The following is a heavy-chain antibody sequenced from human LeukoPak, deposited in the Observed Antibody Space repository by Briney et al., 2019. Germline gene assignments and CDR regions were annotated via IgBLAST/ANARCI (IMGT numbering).Heavy chain of an antibody. CDR2: ISWNSDSI. V-gene: IGHV3-9*01. Sequence: GGSLRLSCAASGFIFDDYAMHWVRQAPGKGLEWVSGISWNSDSIDYANSVKGRFTISRDNAKNSLYLQMNSLRAEDTAVYYCARPVWDYGDYVDAFDIWGQGTMVTVSS. J-gene: IGHJ3*02. CDR1: GFIFDDYA. D-gene: IGHD4-17*01. CDR3: ARPVWDYGDYVDAFDI.